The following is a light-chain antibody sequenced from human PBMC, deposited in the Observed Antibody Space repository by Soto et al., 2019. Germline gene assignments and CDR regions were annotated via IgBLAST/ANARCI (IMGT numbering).Light chain of an antibody. CDR2: DAS. CDR3: RQKYGTTIT. J-gene: IGKJ5*01. CDR1: QSVISTY. V-gene: IGKV3-20*01. Sequence: DIVLTQSPGSPSLSPGERAPLSCRASQSVISTYLAWYQQKNGQDARILIYDASERDSGIPARVRGSRYGKDLTLTITSLQPEDGATDYCRQKYGTTITFGQGTRLEI.